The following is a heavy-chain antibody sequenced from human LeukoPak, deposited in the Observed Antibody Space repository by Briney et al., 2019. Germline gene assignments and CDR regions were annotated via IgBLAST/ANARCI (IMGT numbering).Heavy chain of an antibody. D-gene: IGHD3-16*01. CDR3: AKNTAPLGGAFDI. V-gene: IGHV3-23*01. J-gene: IGHJ3*02. Sequence: PGGSLRLSCAASGFTFSSSGMSWVRQAPGKGLDWVAAISNSGDSAYYADSVKGQFTISRDNSKNTLYLQMKSLRAEDTALYYCAKNTAPLGGAFDIWGQGTMVTV. CDR2: ISNSGDSA. CDR1: GFTFSSSG.